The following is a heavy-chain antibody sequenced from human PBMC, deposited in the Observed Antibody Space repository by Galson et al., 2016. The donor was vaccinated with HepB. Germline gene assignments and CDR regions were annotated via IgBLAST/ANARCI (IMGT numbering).Heavy chain of an antibody. CDR3: AGFWERGFYYYGMDV. CDR2: AFHSGST. V-gene: IGHV4-59*01. CDR1: GGSIINYC. J-gene: IGHJ6*02. Sequence: SETLSLTCSVSGGSIINYCWSWVRQPPGKGLEWIGYAFHSGSTNYNPSLKSRVAISMDTSKNQFSLKLSSVTAADTAVYFCAGFWERGFYYYGMDVWGQGTTVTVSS. D-gene: IGHD1-26*01.